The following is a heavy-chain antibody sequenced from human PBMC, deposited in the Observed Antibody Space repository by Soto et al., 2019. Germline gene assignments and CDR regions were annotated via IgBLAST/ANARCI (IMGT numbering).Heavy chain of an antibody. Sequence: GGSLRLSCAASGFTFSSYAMHWVRQAPGKGLEWVAVISYDGSNKYYADSVKGRFTISRDNSKNTLYLQMNSLRAEDTAVYYCARVLTTVVTPANYWGQGTLVTVS. V-gene: IGHV3-30-3*01. CDR1: GFTFSSYA. CDR3: ARVLTTVVTPANY. CDR2: ISYDGSNK. D-gene: IGHD4-17*01. J-gene: IGHJ4*02.